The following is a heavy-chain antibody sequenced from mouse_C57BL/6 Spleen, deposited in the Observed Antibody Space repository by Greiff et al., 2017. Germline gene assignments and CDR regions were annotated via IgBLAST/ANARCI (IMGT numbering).Heavy chain of an antibody. CDR1: GYTFTSDW. CDR2: IHPSDSDT. Sequence: QVQLQQPRAELVKPGASVQVSCKASGYTFTSDWMHWVKQRSGQGLEWIGRIHPSDSDTNYNPKFKGKATLTVDKSSSTAESQLSSLTSEDSAVYYWAISDYDYDGEDYWGQGTTLTDST. D-gene: IGHD2-4*01. CDR3: AISDYDYDGEDY. J-gene: IGHJ2*01. V-gene: IGHV1-74*01.